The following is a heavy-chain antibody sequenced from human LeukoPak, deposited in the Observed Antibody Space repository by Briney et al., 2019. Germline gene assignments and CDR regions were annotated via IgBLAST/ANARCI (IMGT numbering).Heavy chain of an antibody. CDR3: ARVPGVYFDFSIGFGSGWFDP. Sequence: SETLSLTCFVSGYPIDYSWGWIRQSPGKGLEWIGVISPKGITYYNPSLRGRVSISPDTSKNQFSLRLSSMTATDTAMYYCARVPGVYFDFSIGFGSGWFDPWGQGILVTVSS. CDR1: GYPIDYS. J-gene: IGHJ5*02. V-gene: IGHV4-38-2*02. CDR2: ISPKGIT. D-gene: IGHD3-3*01.